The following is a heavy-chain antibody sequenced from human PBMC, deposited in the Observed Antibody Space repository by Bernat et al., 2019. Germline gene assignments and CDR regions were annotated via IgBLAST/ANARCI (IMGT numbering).Heavy chain of an antibody. CDR1: GGSISSYY. J-gene: IGHJ5*02. CDR3: ARRFDP. Sequence: QVQLQESGPGLVKPSETLSLTCTVSGGSISSYYWSWIRQPPGKGLEWIGYIYYSGSTNYNPSLKSRVTISVDTSKNQFSLKLSSVTAADTAVYYCARRFDPWGQGTLVTVSS. V-gene: IGHV4-59*01. CDR2: IYYSGST.